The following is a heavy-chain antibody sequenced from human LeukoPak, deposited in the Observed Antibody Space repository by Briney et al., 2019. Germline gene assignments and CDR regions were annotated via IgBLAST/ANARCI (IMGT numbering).Heavy chain of an antibody. D-gene: IGHD1-26*01. CDR1: GFTFSSYG. Sequence: PGGSLRLSCAASGFTFSSYGMHWVRQAPGKGLEWVAVISYDGSNKYYAAFVKGRFTISRDKSKNTLYLQRNSLRAEDTAVYYCAKDRPGSQRRAYFDYWGQGTLVTVSS. J-gene: IGHJ4*02. V-gene: IGHV3-30*18. CDR2: ISYDGSNK. CDR3: AKDRPGSQRRAYFDY.